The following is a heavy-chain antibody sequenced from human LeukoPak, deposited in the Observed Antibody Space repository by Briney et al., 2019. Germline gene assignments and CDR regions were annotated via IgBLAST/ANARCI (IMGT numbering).Heavy chain of an antibody. D-gene: IGHD6-13*01. J-gene: IGHJ6*03. CDR3: ARDSKQYSSNDYMDV. V-gene: IGHV3-20*04. CDR1: GFTFDDYG. CDR2: INWNGGST. Sequence: GGSLRLSCAAPGFTFDDYGMSWVRQAPGKGLEWVSGINWNGGSTGYADSVKGRFTISRDNAKNSLYLQMNSLRAEDTALYYCARDSKQYSSNDYMDVWGKGTTVTVSS.